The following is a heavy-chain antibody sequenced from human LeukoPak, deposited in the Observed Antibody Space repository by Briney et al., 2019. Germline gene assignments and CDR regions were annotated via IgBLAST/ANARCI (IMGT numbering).Heavy chain of an antibody. CDR3: AREMGIAVAGMGH. J-gene: IGHJ4*02. CDR1: GYTFTSYY. CDR2: INPSGGST. Sequence: GASVKVSCKASGYTFTSYYMHWVRQAPGQGLEWMGIINPSGGSTSYAQKFQGRVTMTRDTSTKTAYMELSSLRSEDTAVYYCAREMGIAVAGMGHWGQGTLVTVSS. D-gene: IGHD6-19*01. V-gene: IGHV1-46*01.